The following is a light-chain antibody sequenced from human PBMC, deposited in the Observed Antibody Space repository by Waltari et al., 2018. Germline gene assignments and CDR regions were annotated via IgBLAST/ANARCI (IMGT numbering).Light chain of an antibody. J-gene: IGLJ3*02. V-gene: IGLV2-23*01. CDR3: YSYAGSGTWV. CDR1: SSDVGTYNF. CDR2: EGN. Sequence: QSALTQPASVSGSPGQSLTISCTGTSSDVGTYNFSPWYQQNPGKAPKLMIYEGNKRPSGVSNRFSGSKAGNTASLTISGLQAEDEADYYCYSYAGSGTWVFGGGTKLTVL.